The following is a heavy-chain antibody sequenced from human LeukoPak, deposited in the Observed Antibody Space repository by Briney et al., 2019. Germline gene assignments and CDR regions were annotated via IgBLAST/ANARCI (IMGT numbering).Heavy chain of an antibody. J-gene: IGHJ6*02. CDR2: INSDGSST. CDR1: GFTFSSYW. D-gene: IGHD2-2*01. CDR3: ASLGYCSSTSCYDPYYYYGMDV. V-gene: IGHV3-74*01. Sequence: GGSLRLSCAASGFTFSSYWMHWVRQAPGKGLVWVSRINSDGSSTSYADSVKGRFTISRDNAKNTLYLQMNSLRAEDTAVYYCASLGYCSSTSCYDPYYYYGMDVWGQGTLVTVSS.